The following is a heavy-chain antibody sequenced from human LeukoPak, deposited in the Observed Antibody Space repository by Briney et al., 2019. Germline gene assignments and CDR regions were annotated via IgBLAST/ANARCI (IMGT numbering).Heavy chain of an antibody. V-gene: IGHV1-2*02. CDR3: ARMDLDGGDSIAFDS. J-gene: IGHJ5*01. CDR2: INPNIGDA. D-gene: IGHD2-21*02. Sequence: ASVKVSCKASGYTFTGFFMHWVRQAPGQGLEWMGWINPNIGDAYYAQKFQGRVTMTRDRSINTAYMELSRLTSDDTAVYYCARMDLDGGDSIAFDSWGQGTLVTVSS. CDR1: GYTFTGFF.